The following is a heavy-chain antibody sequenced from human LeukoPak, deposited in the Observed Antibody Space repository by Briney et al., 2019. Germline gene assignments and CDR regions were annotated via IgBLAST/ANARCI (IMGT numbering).Heavy chain of an antibody. CDR3: ARARSSWSRWDY. CDR1: GLTFSSFA. D-gene: IGHD6-13*01. Sequence: GGSLRLSCAASGLTFSSFAMSWVRQAPGKGLEWVSSISSSGSDTYYADSVKGRFTISRDNSNNALYLQMNSQRAEDTAVYFCARARSSWSRWDYWGQGTLVTVSS. V-gene: IGHV3-23*01. CDR2: ISSSGSDT. J-gene: IGHJ4*02.